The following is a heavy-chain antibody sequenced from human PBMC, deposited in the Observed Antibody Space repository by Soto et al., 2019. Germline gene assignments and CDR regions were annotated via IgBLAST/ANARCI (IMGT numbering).Heavy chain of an antibody. D-gene: IGHD5-12*01. CDR1: GFTFSSYG. Sequence: QSGRYLRLSCAASGFTFSSYGMHWVRQAPGKGLEWVAVISYDGSNKYYADSVKGRFTISRDNSKNTLYLQMNSLRAEDTAVYYCAKDLAYSGDDAGIADYRGQGTPVTVSS. CDR2: ISYDGSNK. J-gene: IGHJ4*02. V-gene: IGHV3-30*18. CDR3: AKDLAYSGDDAGIADY.